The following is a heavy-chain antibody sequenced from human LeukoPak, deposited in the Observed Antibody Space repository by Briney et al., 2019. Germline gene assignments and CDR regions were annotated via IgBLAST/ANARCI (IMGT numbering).Heavy chain of an antibody. Sequence: VKGSCKSSGGTLSSYAISWVGPGPGERGGGVGRSLPIFGTANYAQKFQGRVTITADKSTSTAYMELSSLRSEDTAVYYCAFTEPPITGIPRYYFDYWGQGTLVTVSS. CDR3: AFTEPPITGIPRYYFDY. CDR1: GGTLSSYA. V-gene: IGHV1-69*13. CDR2: SLPIFGTA. D-gene: IGHD1-20*01. J-gene: IGHJ4*02.